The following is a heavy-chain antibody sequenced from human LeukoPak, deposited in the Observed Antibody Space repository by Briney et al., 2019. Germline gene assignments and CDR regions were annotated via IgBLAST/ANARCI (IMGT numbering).Heavy chain of an antibody. CDR1: GGSISSYY. J-gene: IGHJ3*02. CDR3: ARRKQLWLREARPDDAFDI. Sequence: SETLSLTCTVSGGSISSYYWSWIRQPPGKGLEWIGYIYYSGSTNYNPSLKSRVTISVDTSKNQFSLKLSSVTAADTAVYYCARRKQLWLREARPDDAFDIWGQGTMVTVSS. V-gene: IGHV4-59*01. D-gene: IGHD5-18*01. CDR2: IYYSGST.